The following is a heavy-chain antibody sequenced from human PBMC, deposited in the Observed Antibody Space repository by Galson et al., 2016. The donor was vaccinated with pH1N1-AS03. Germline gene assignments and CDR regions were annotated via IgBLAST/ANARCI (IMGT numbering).Heavy chain of an antibody. CDR2: TYWRSKWYI. Sequence: CAISGDSVSSNIDAWNWIRHSPSRGLEWLERTYWRSKWYIDYALYLKSRITINQDTSKNQFSLQLTSVIPDDTAVYYCARGRYSGFDIWGQGAKVTVSS. CDR3: ARGRYSGFDI. CDR1: GDSVSSNIDA. J-gene: IGHJ3*02. D-gene: IGHD2-15*01. V-gene: IGHV6-1*01.